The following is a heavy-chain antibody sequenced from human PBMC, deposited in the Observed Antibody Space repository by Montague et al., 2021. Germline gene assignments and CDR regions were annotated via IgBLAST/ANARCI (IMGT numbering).Heavy chain of an antibody. Sequence: SLRLSCAASGFSLSSYWMHWVRQAPGKGLLWVSRITLDGSSTTFADSVKGRFTTSRDNAKATLYLQMNSLRVEDTAVYYCARNLASAAPGAFDIWGQGTMVTVSS. V-gene: IGHV3-74*01. J-gene: IGHJ3*02. CDR1: GFSLSSYW. CDR3: ARNLASAAPGAFDI. D-gene: IGHD6-13*01. CDR2: ITLDGSST.